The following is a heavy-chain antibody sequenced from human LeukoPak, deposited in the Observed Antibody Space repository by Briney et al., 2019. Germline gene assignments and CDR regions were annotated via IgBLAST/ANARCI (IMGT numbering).Heavy chain of an antibody. CDR1: GGSFSGYY. CDR2: IYHSGGT. D-gene: IGHD3-10*01. V-gene: IGHV4-34*01. J-gene: IGHJ4*02. Sequence: SETLSLTCAVYGGSFSGYYWSWIRQPPGKGLEWIGEIYHSGGTNYNPSLKSRVTISVDTPKNHCSLKLSSVSAADTAVYYCARERHYYGSGSYSLFDYWGQGTLVTVSS. CDR3: ARERHYYGSGSYSLFDY.